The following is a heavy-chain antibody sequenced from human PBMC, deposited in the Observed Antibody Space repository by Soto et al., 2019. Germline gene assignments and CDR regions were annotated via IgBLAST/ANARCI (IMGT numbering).Heavy chain of an antibody. CDR3: ARSVWFYYYYYYMDV. CDR1: GGSISSYY. CDR2: IYYSGST. J-gene: IGHJ6*03. D-gene: IGHD3-16*01. V-gene: IGHV4-59*01. Sequence: PSETLSLTCTVSGGSISSYYWSWIRQPPGKGLEWIGYIYYSGSTNYNPSLKSRVTISVDTSKNQFSLKLSSVTAADTAVYYCARSVWFYYYYYYMDVWGKGTTVTVSS.